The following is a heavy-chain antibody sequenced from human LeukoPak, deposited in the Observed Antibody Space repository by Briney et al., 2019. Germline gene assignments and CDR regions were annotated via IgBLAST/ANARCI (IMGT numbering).Heavy chain of an antibody. D-gene: IGHD4-17*01. V-gene: IGHV4-4*07. Sequence: SETLSLTCTVSGGSISSYFWTWIRQPAGKGLEWIGRIYTSGIANYNPALKSRVTMSIDTSKNQFSLKLSSVTAADTAVYYCARADYGRPPDYWGQGTLVTVSS. CDR3: ARADYGRPPDY. J-gene: IGHJ4*02. CDR2: IYTSGIA. CDR1: GGSISSYF.